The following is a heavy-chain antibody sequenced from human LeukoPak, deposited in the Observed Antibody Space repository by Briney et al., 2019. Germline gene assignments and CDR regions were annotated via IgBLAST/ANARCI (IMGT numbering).Heavy chain of an antibody. CDR1: GGSVSSGSW. D-gene: IGHD4-11*01. Sequence: KPSETLSLTCAVSGGSVSSGSWWSWVRQPPGKGLEWIGEIYHSGSTNYNPSLKSRVAISIDKSKNQFSLKLSSVTAADTAVYYCARNPGSNYPEWWGQGILVTVSS. CDR3: ARNPGSNYPEW. V-gene: IGHV4-4*02. CDR2: IYHSGST. J-gene: IGHJ4*02.